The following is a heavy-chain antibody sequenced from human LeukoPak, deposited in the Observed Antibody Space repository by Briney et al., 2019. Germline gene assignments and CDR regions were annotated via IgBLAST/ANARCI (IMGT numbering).Heavy chain of an antibody. CDR1: GVTFSSYA. V-gene: IGHV1-69*04. D-gene: IGHD3-10*01. Sequence: GASVKVSCKASGVTFSSYAISWVRQAPGQGLDWMGTIIPILGTANYAHKFQGGVTITADKSTNTPYMDLSRLRSEDTAVYYCAREGWYYYGSGSYFTFDYWGQGTLVTVSS. CDR2: IIPILGTA. J-gene: IGHJ4*02. CDR3: AREGWYYYGSGSYFTFDY.